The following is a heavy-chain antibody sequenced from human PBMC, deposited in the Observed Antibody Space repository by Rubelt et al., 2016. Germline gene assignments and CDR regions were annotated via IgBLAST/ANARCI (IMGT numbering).Heavy chain of an antibody. V-gene: IGHV4-39*07. Sequence: QLQLQESGPGLVKPSETLSLTCTVSGGSISSSSYYWGWIRQPPGKGLEWIGSIYYSGSTYYNPSLRSRVTMSVDTSKNQFSLRLSSVTAADTAVYYCARDSSRLGSSGYYYDAFDIWGQGTMVTVSS. CDR2: IYYSGST. D-gene: IGHD3-22*01. J-gene: IGHJ3*02. CDR3: ARDSSRLGSSGYYYDAFDI. CDR1: GGSISSSSYY.